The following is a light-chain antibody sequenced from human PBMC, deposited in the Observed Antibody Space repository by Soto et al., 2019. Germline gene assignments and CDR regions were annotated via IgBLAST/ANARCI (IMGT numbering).Light chain of an antibody. Sequence: QAVVTQEPSLTVSTGETVTLTCASSAGAVTSAYYTNWLQQKPGQAPRALIYSTSEKHSWTPARFSGSLLGGKAALTLSAAQPEDATDYYCLLYYGGAQVLFGGGTKLTV. CDR1: AGAVTSAYY. J-gene: IGLJ2*01. CDR3: LLYYGGAQVL. V-gene: IGLV7-43*01. CDR2: STS.